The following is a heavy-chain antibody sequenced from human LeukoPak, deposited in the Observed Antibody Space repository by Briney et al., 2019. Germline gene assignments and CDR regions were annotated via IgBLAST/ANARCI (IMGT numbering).Heavy chain of an antibody. CDR2: INPNSGGT. Sequence: ASVKVSCKASGYTFTGYYMHWVRQAPGQGLEWMGWINPNSGGTTYAQKFQGRVTMTRDTSISTAYMELSRLRSDDTAVYYCARAVYGSGSYNDYWGQGTLVTVSS. V-gene: IGHV1-2*02. D-gene: IGHD3-10*01. CDR1: GYTFTGYY. J-gene: IGHJ4*02. CDR3: ARAVYGSGSYNDY.